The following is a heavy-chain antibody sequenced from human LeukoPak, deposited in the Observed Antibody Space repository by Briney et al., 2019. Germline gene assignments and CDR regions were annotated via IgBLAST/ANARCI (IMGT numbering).Heavy chain of an antibody. D-gene: IGHD1-7*01. J-gene: IGHJ4*02. CDR3: AKDVYNWNFYFDY. Sequence: GGSLRLSCAASGFTFSSYAMSWVRQAPGKGLEWVSAISASGYSTYYADSVKGRFTISRDNSKKTLYLQMNSLRAEDTAMFYCAKDVYNWNFYFDYWGQGTLVTVSS. V-gene: IGHV3-23*01. CDR2: ISASGYST. CDR1: GFTFSSYA.